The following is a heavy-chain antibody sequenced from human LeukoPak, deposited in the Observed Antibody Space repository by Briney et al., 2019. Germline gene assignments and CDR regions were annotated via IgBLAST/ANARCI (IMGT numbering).Heavy chain of an antibody. D-gene: IGHD5-12*01. J-gene: IGHJ4*02. V-gene: IGHV3-53*01. CDR2: IYSGGGT. CDR1: GFTVSSNY. Sequence: GGSLRLSCAASGFTVSSNYMSWVRQAPGKGLEWVSVIYSGGGTYYADSVKGRFTISRDNSKNTLYLQMNSLRAEDTAVYYCASSGGGYDWAAQDYWGQGTLVTVSS. CDR3: ASSGGGYDWAAQDY.